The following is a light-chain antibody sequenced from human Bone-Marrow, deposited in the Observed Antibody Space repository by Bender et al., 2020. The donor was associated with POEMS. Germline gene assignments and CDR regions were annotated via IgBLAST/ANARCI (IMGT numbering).Light chain of an antibody. CDR1: RIGTKS. CDR2: DDG. CDR3: HVWHSGTGDPYV. Sequence: SHVLTQPPSVSVAPGKTARITCGGTRIGTKSVHWYRQKPGQAPVLVVYDDGDRPSGIPERFSGSNSGDTATLTISRVEAGDEADYYCHVWHSGTGDPYVFGTGTKVTVL. V-gene: IGLV3-21*03. J-gene: IGLJ1*01.